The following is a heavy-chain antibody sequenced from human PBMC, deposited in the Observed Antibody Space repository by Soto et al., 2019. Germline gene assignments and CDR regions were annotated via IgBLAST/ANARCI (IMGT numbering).Heavy chain of an antibody. Sequence: GGSLRLSCAASGCDFRNYAMSWVRQAPGKGLEWISATRGAGDTTYYADSVKGRFTISRDNSKNTLYLQMNSLRAEDTAVYYCARDWYFDLWGRGTLVTVSS. CDR2: TRGAGDTT. CDR3: ARDWYFDL. J-gene: IGHJ2*01. V-gene: IGHV3-23*01. CDR1: GCDFRNYA.